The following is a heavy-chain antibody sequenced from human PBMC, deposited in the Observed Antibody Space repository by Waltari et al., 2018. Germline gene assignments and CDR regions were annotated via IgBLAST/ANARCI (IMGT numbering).Heavy chain of an antibody. V-gene: IGHV4-39*07. CDR2: IYYSGST. J-gene: IGHJ4*02. CDR1: GGSISSSSYY. Sequence: QLQLQESGPGLVKPSETLSLTCTVSGGSISSSSYYWGWIRQPPGKGLEWIGSIYYSGSTYYNPSLKSRVTISVDTSKNQFSLKLSSVNAADTAVYYCARDKEPYYFDYWGQGTLVTVSS. D-gene: IGHD1-26*01. CDR3: ARDKEPYYFDY.